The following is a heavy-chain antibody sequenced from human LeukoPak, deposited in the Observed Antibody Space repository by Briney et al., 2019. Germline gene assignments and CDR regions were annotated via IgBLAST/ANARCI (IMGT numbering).Heavy chain of an antibody. Sequence: GGSLRLSCAASGFTFSSYGMHWVRQAPGKGLEWVAVIWYDGSNKYYADSVKGRFTISRDNSKNTLYLQMNSLRAEDTAVYYCARDGNQLRFLEWLPPRGYSWFDPWGQGTLVTVSS. CDR3: ARDGNQLRFLEWLPPRGYSWFDP. V-gene: IGHV3-33*01. J-gene: IGHJ5*02. D-gene: IGHD3-3*01. CDR2: IWYDGSNK. CDR1: GFTFSSYG.